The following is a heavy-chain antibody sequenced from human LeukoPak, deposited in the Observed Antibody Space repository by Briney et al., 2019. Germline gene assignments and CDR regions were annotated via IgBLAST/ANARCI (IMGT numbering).Heavy chain of an antibody. CDR1: GFSFSDHN. D-gene: IGHD3-22*01. CDR3: AKVPYYYDSSGYYGMDV. Sequence: GGSLRLSCAVSGFSFSDHNMSWVRQAPGKGLEWVSAINGSGSSTYYADSVKGRFTISRDNSKNTLYMQMNSLRAEDTAVYYCAKVPYYYDSSGYYGMDVWGQGTMVTVSS. V-gene: IGHV3-23*01. CDR2: INGSGSST. J-gene: IGHJ6*02.